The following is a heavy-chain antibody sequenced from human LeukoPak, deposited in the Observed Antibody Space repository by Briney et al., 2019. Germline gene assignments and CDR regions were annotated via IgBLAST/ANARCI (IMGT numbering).Heavy chain of an antibody. CDR1: GGSISSYY. Sequence: SETLSLTCTVSGGSISSYYWSWIRQPPGKGLEWIGYIYYSGSTNYNPSLKSRVTISVDTSKNQFSLKLSSVTAADTAVYYCAREYYDSSGPLEGGFDYWGQGTLVTVSS. CDR3: AREYYDSSGPLEGGFDY. D-gene: IGHD3-22*01. CDR2: IYYSGST. J-gene: IGHJ4*02. V-gene: IGHV4-59*01.